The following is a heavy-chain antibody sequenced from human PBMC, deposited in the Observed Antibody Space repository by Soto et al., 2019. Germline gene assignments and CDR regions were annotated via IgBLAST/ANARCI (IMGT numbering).Heavy chain of an antibody. D-gene: IGHD3-3*01. J-gene: IGHJ4*02. CDR1: GFALTTSGVG. Sequence: QITLNESGPTQVKPRQTLTLTCTFSGFALTTSGVGVGWVRQSPGKAPEWLALICWDDDKRYNPSLKSRPTITKDTSKNQVVLTMADLDPADTATYYCAHRVLRTVFGLVTTTAIYFDFWGQGTPVAVS. CDR2: ICWDDDK. CDR3: AHRVLRTVFGLVTTTAIYFDF. V-gene: IGHV2-5*02.